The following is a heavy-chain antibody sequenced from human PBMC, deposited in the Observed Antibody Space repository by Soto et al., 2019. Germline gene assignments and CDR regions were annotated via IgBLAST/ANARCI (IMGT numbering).Heavy chain of an antibody. Sequence: PGGSLRLSCAASGFTFSSYEMTWVRQAPGKGLEWVSYISSSGSTIYYADSVKGRFTISRDNAKNSLYLQMNSLRAEDTAVYYCAREGVEMATIGSSPFDYWGQGTLVTVSS. CDR1: GFTFSSYE. CDR3: AREGVEMATIGSSPFDY. CDR2: ISSSGSTI. D-gene: IGHD5-12*01. V-gene: IGHV3-48*03. J-gene: IGHJ4*02.